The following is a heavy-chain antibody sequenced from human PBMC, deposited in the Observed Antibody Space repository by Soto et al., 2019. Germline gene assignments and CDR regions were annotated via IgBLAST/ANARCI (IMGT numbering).Heavy chain of an antibody. CDR3: ARGIGIDFWSGYYDY. CDR2: IYHSGST. V-gene: IGHV4-30-2*01. CDR1: GGSISSGGYS. D-gene: IGHD3-3*01. Sequence: SETLSLTCAVSGGSISSGGYSWSWIRQPPGKGLEWIGYIYHSGSTYYNPSLKSRVTISVDRSKNQFSLKLSSVTAADTAVYYCARGIGIDFWSGYYDYWGQGTLVTVSS. J-gene: IGHJ4*02.